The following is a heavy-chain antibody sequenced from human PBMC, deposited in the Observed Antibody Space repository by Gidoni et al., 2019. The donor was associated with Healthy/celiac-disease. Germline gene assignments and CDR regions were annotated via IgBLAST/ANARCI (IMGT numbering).Heavy chain of an antibody. CDR2: ISGSGGST. D-gene: IGHD5-12*01. V-gene: IGHV3-23*01. J-gene: IGHJ6*02. Sequence: EVQLLESGGGLVQPGGSLRLSCAASGFPFSSYAMSWVRQAPGKGLEWVSAISGSGGSTYYADSVKGRFTISRDNSKNTLYLQMNSLRAEDTAVYYCAKSLLEMATISYYYYGMDVWGQGTTVTVSS. CDR1: GFPFSSYA. CDR3: AKSLLEMATISYYYYGMDV.